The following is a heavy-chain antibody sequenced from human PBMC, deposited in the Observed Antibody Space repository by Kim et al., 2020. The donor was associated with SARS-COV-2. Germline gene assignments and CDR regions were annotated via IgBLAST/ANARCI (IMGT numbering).Heavy chain of an antibody. J-gene: IGHJ6*02. CDR3: ARLGPVTANYFYGMDV. V-gene: IGHV3-53*01. Sequence: GRGRFTIARDNSRNTVYLQMNSLRAEDTAVYYCARLGPVTANYFYGMDVWGQGTTVTVSS. D-gene: IGHD2-21*02.